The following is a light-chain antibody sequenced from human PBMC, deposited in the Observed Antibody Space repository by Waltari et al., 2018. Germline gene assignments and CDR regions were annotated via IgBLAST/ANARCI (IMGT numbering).Light chain of an antibody. CDR2: EDN. CDR1: SPDVGHYNL. J-gene: IGLJ3*02. V-gene: IGLV2-23*01. Sequence: QSALTQPASVSGSRGQSITLSCPGTSPDVGHYNLVSWYQQHPGKAPKLMIYEDNNRPSGVSSRFSGSRSGNTASLTISGLQPEDEADYYCCSYAGSWVFGGWTKLTVL. CDR3: CSYAGSWV.